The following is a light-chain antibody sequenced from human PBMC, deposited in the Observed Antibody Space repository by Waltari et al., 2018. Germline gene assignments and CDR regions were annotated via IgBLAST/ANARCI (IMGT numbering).Light chain of an antibody. J-gene: IGLJ3*02. V-gene: IGLV6-57*02. CDR2: ESN. CDR3: QSYDDNSPDWV. Sequence: NLKLTQPRSVSESPGKTVIISCTGSSGNIAGNYVQWYRQRQGSAPTSVIYESNQRPSGVPNRFSGSLDSASNSASLTISGLKTEDEADYYCQSYDDNSPDWVFGGGTKLTVL. CDR1: SGNIAGNY.